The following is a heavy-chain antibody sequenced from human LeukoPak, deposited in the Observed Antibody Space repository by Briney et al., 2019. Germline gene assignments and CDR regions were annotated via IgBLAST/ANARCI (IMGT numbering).Heavy chain of an antibody. V-gene: IGHV3-30-3*01. D-gene: IGHD3-3*01. CDR2: ISYDGSNK. CDR3: ARDSVGDFWSGYYRGYFDY. Sequence: PGRSLRLSCAASGFTFSSYAMHWVRQAPGKGLEWVAVISYDGSNKYYADSVKGRFTISRDNSKNTLYLQMNSLRAEDTAVYYCARDSVGDFWSGYYRGYFDYWGQGTLVTVSS. J-gene: IGHJ4*02. CDR1: GFTFSSYA.